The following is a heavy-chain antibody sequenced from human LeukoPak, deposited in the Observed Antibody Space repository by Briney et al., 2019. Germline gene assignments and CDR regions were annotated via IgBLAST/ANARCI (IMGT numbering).Heavy chain of an antibody. Sequence: SETLSLTCTVSGGSISSYYWSWIRQPPGKGLEWIGYIYYSGSTNYNPSLKSRVTISVDTSKNQFSLKLSSVTAADTAVYYCARRLRGGRRYHYYYMDVWGKGTTVTISS. CDR3: ARRLRGGRRYHYYYMDV. CDR2: IYYSGST. D-gene: IGHD2-15*01. CDR1: GGSISSYY. V-gene: IGHV4-59*01. J-gene: IGHJ6*03.